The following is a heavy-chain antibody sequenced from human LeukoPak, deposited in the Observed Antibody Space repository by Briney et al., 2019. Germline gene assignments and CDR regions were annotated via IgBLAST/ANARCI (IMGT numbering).Heavy chain of an antibody. Sequence: GGSLRLSCAASGFTFSSYAMSWVRQAPGKGLEWVSATSGSGGSTYDADSVKGRFTISRDNAKNTLYLQMNSLRAEDTAVYYCARDSMPAAGRAFDYWGQGTLVTVSS. J-gene: IGHJ4*02. D-gene: IGHD6-13*01. CDR3: ARDSMPAAGRAFDY. V-gene: IGHV3-23*01. CDR1: GFTFSSYA. CDR2: TSGSGGST.